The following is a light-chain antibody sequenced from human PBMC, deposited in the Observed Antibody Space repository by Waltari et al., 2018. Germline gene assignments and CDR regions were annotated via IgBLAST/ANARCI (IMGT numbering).Light chain of an antibody. Sequence: EIVLTQSPGTLSLSPGERDTLSCRASQSVTSISLTGYQQKLGQAHRLLIYVTSSRATGIPDRFSGSGSGTDFTLTISRLEPEDFAVYYCQQYDGEVVTFGGRTKVEI. V-gene: IGKV3-20*01. CDR1: QSVTSIS. J-gene: IGKJ4*01. CDR3: QQYDGEVVT. CDR2: VTS.